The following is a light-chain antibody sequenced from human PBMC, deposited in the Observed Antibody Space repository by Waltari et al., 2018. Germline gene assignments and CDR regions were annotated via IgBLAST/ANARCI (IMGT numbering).Light chain of an antibody. CDR2: AAS. CDR1: QSISYY. V-gene: IGKV1-39*01. Sequence: DIQMTQSPSSLSASVGDRVTITCRASQSISYYLNWYQQKPGKAPKLLISAASTLQNGVPSMFNGSGAGTDFTLTVSGLQPEYLATYYCQQSFSTVITFGQGTRLEIK. CDR3: QQSFSTVIT. J-gene: IGKJ5*01.